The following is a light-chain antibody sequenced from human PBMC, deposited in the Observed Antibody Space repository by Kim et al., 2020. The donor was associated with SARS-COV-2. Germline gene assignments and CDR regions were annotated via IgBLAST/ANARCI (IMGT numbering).Light chain of an antibody. CDR3: QQYGSSPWT. J-gene: IGKJ1*01. V-gene: IGKV3-20*01. CDR2: GAS. Sequence: EIVLTQSPGTLSLSPGERATLSCRASQSVSSSYLAWYQQKPGQAPRLLIYGASSGSGTDFTLTISRLEPEDFAVYYCQQYGSSPWTF. CDR1: QSVSSSY.